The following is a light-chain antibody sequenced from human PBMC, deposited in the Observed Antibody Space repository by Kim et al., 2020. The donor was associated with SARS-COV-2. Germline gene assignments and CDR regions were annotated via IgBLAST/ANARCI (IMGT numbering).Light chain of an antibody. CDR1: QMISNY. CDR3: QQSFNKPIT. J-gene: IGKJ5*01. Sequence: DIQMTQSPSSLSASVGDRVTITCRASQMISNYLSWYQQKRPGTSPKLLIYDAFSLHTGVPPRFSGSLSGTNFSLTIRSLQPEDFATYYCQQSFNKPITFGQGTRLEIK. V-gene: IGKV1-39*01. CDR2: DAF.